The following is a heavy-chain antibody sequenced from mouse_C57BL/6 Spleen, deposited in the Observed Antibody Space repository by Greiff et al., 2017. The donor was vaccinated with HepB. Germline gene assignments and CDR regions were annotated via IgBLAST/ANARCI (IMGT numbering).Heavy chain of an antibody. J-gene: IGHJ2*01. CDR2: IRNKANNHAT. CDR1: GFTFSDAW. CDR3: TIPYDYDGFDY. V-gene: IGHV6-6*01. D-gene: IGHD2-4*01. Sequence: EVQLQQSGGGLVQPGGSMKLSCAASGFTFSDAWMDWVRQSPEKGLEWVAEIRNKANNHATYYAESVKGRFTISRDDSKSSVYLQMNSLRAEETGIYYCTIPYDYDGFDYWGQGTTLTVSS.